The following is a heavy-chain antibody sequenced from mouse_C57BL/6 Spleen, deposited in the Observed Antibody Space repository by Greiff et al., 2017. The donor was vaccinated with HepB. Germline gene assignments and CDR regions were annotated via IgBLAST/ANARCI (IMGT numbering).Heavy chain of an antibody. D-gene: IGHD2-10*01. CDR1: GYAFSSYW. Sequence: VQLQQSGAELVKPGASVKISCKASGYAFSSYWMNWVKQRPGKGLEWIGQIYPGDGDTNYNGKFKGKATLTADKSSSTAYMQLSSLTSEDSAVYFCARSYYGNYSPYAMDYWGQGTSVTVSS. CDR3: ARSYYGNYSPYAMDY. CDR2: IYPGDGDT. V-gene: IGHV1-80*01. J-gene: IGHJ4*01.